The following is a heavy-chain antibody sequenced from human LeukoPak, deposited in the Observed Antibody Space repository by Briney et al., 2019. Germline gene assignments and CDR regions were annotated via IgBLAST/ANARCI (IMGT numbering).Heavy chain of an antibody. V-gene: IGHV4-61*05. CDR1: GGSISSSSYY. D-gene: IGHD3-16*01. J-gene: IGHJ4*02. CDR2: IYYSGST. CDR3: ARSITQGVDY. Sequence: SETLSLTCTVSGGSISSSSYYWGWIRQPPGKGLEWIGYIYYSGSTNYNPSLKSRVTISVDTSKNQFSLKLSSVTAADTAVYYCARSITQGVDYWGQGTLVTVSS.